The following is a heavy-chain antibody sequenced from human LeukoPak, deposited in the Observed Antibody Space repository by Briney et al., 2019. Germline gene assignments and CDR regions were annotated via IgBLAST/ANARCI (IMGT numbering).Heavy chain of an antibody. J-gene: IGHJ4*02. D-gene: IGHD6-19*01. V-gene: IGHV3-21*01. Sequence: GGSLRLSCAASGFTFSSYSMNWVRQAPGKGLEWVSFISRGGDYTYSEDSVKGRFTISRDNAKDSLYLQLNSLRAEDTAVYYCARDLMAVAGTGFDYWGQGTLVTVSS. CDR2: ISRGGDYT. CDR3: ARDLMAVAGTGFDY. CDR1: GFTFSSYS.